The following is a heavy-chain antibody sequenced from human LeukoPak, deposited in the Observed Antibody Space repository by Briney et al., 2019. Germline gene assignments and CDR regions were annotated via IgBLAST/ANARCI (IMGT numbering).Heavy chain of an antibody. CDR1: GYTFTGYY. CDR3: ARVGGGYDSSGYYRD. J-gene: IGHJ4*02. CDR2: INPNSGGT. V-gene: IGHV1-2*02. Sequence: ASVKVSCKASGYTFTGYYIQWVRHAPGQGLEWMGWINPNSGGTNYAQQFQGRVTMTRDTSISTAYMELSRLRSDDTAVYYCARVGGGYDSSGYYRDWGQGTLVTVSS. D-gene: IGHD3-22*01.